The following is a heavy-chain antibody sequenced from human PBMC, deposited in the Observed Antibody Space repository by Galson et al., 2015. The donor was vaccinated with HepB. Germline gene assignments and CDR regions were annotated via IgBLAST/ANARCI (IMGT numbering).Heavy chain of an antibody. V-gene: IGHV3-23*01. CDR2: ISGSGGST. CDR1: GFTSNYHA. J-gene: IGHJ4*02. D-gene: IGHD3-22*01. Sequence: SLRLSCAASGFTSNYHAMNWVRQAPGKGLEWVASISGSGGSTYYADSVKGRFTVSRDNSLDTVDLQMDSLRVDDTDVYYCAKDYLPYYDRWGSYSDLDYFDYWGQGTLVTVSS. CDR3: AKDYLPYYDRWGSYSDLDYFDY.